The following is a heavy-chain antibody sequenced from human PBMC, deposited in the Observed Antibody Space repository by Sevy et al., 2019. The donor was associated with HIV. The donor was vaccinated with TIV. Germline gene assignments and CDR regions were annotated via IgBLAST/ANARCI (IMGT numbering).Heavy chain of an antibody. CDR1: GFTFDMYW. J-gene: IGHJ4*02. CDR3: ARRYFDL. V-gene: IGHV3-7*03. CDR2: IRQDGNEI. Sequence: GGSLRLSCDASGFTFDMYWMQWVRQAPGKGLKWVANIRQDGNEIYYAASVRGRFTISRDNAKGSLYLQMNNLRVEDTATYYCARRYFDLWGQGTLVTVSS.